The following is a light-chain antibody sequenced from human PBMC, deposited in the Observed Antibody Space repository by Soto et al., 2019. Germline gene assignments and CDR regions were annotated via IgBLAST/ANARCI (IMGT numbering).Light chain of an antibody. Sequence: EIVLTQSPGTLSLSPGERATLSCRASQSVSSSYVAWYQQKPGQAPRLLIYGASSRGTGIPERFSGSGSGTDFTLTISRLEPEDFAVYYCQQYGNSPRTFGQGPKVEIK. CDR2: GAS. CDR3: QQYGNSPRT. V-gene: IGKV3-20*01. J-gene: IGKJ1*01. CDR1: QSVSSSY.